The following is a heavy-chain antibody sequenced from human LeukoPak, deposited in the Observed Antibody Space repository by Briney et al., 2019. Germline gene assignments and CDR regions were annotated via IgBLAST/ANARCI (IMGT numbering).Heavy chain of an antibody. CDR1: GFTFSSYG. CDR2: VSSSGTKA. V-gene: IGHV3-23*01. D-gene: IGHD3-10*01. Sequence: GGSLRLSCAASGFTFSSYGMSWVRQAPGKGLEWVSSVSSSGTKAYYADSVKGRFTISRDNSKNTLYLQMDNLRVEDTAQYHCARAPAGPEYSNCWRFGHNWFDPWGQGTLVIVS. J-gene: IGHJ5*02. CDR3: ARAPAGPEYSNCWRFGHNWFDP.